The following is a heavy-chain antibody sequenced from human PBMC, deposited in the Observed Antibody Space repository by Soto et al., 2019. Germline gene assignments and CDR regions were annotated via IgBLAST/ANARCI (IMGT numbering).Heavy chain of an antibody. CDR1: GGSFSGYY. CDR3: ARAVWNAAAAGDY. V-gene: IGHV4-34*01. D-gene: IGHD6-13*01. CDR2: INHSGST. Sequence: SDTLSLTCAVYGGSFSGYYWSWISPPPGKGLEWIGEINHSGSTNYNPSPKSRVTISVGTSKNQFSLKLSSVTAADTAVYYCARAVWNAAAAGDYWGQGTLVTGSS. J-gene: IGHJ4*02.